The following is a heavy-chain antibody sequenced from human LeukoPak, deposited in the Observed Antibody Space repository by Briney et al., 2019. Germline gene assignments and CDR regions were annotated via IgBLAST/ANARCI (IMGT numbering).Heavy chain of an antibody. CDR2: ISGSGVST. CDR3: AKAMAASGSLPEH. J-gene: IGHJ1*01. CDR1: GFTFNTYD. D-gene: IGHD2-15*01. Sequence: PGGSLRLSCAASGFTFNTYDMSWVRQAPGKGLEWVSVISGSGVSTYYADSVKGRFTISRDSSKNTLYLQMNSLRAEDTVVYYCAKAMAASGSLPEHWGQGTLVTVSS. V-gene: IGHV3-23*01.